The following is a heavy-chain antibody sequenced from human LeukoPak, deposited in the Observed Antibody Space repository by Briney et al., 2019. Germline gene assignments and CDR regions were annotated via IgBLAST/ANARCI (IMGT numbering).Heavy chain of an antibody. J-gene: IGHJ4*02. CDR3: ARDPSFGVVVVAAPFDY. CDR2: IKQDGSEK. CDR1: GFTFTDHY. D-gene: IGHD2-15*01. V-gene: IGHV3-7*01. Sequence: GGSLRLSCAASGFTFTDHYMSWVRQAPGKGLEWVANIKQDGSEKYYVDSVKGRFTISRDNAKNSLYLQMNSLRAEDTAVYYCARDPSFGVVVVAAPFDYWGQGTLVTVSS.